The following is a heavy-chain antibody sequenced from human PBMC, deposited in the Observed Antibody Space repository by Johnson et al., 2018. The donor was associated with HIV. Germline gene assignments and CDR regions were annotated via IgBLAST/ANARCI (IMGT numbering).Heavy chain of an antibody. J-gene: IGHJ3*02. Sequence: QVQLVESGGVVVQPGRSLRLSCAASGFTFSSFAIHWVRQAPGKGLEWVAVISYDGSDKYYADSVTGRFTISRDNSKNTLYLEMNSLRAEDTAVYYCARDHSGYDSVTAAFDIWGQGTMVTVSS. CDR3: ARDHSGYDSVTAAFDI. V-gene: IGHV3-30-3*01. D-gene: IGHD5-12*01. CDR1: GFTFSSFA. CDR2: ISYDGSDK.